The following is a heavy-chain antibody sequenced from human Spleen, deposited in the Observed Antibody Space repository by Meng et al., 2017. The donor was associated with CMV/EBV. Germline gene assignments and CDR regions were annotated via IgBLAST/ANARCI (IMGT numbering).Heavy chain of an antibody. D-gene: IGHD5-18*01. CDR3: ARGIQLWSPLDY. J-gene: IGHJ4*02. CDR2: IIPILGIA. V-gene: IGHV1-69*02. Sequence: SVKVSSKASGGTFSSYTISWVRQAPGQGLEWMGRIIPILGIANYAQKLQGRVTMTRDTSISTAYMELSRLRSDDTAVYYCARGIQLWSPLDYWGQGTLVTVSS. CDR1: GGTFSSYT.